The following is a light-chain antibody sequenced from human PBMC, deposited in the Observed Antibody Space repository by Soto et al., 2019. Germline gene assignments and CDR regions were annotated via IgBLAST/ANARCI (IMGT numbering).Light chain of an antibody. CDR3: SSYTSSSTLV. V-gene: IGLV2-14*02. CDR1: SGDVGTYNL. J-gene: IGLJ1*01. CDR2: GGS. Sequence: QSALTQPASVSGSPGQSITISCTGTSGDVGTYNLVSWYQQHPGKAPKLMIYGGSKRPSGVSHRFSGSTSGYTASLTISGLQAEDEADYYCSSYTSSSTLVFGTGTKVTVL.